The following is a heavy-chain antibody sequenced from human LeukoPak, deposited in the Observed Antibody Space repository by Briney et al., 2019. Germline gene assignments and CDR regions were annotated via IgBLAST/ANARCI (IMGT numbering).Heavy chain of an antibody. D-gene: IGHD6-13*01. J-gene: IGHJ5*02. CDR3: ARDRGGSSWYEASWFDP. CDR1: GLTFSSYS. Sequence: GGSLRLSCAASGLTFSSYSMNWVRQAPGKGLEWVSSISSSSSYIYYADSVKGRFTISRDNAKNSLYLQMNSLRAEDTAVYYCARDRGGSSWYEASWFDPWGQGTLVTVSS. CDR2: ISSSSSYI. V-gene: IGHV3-21*01.